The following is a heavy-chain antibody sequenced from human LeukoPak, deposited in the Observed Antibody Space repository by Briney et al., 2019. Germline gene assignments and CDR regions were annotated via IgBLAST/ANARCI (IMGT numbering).Heavy chain of an antibody. V-gene: IGHV3-7*01. J-gene: IGHJ4*02. D-gene: IGHD5-24*01. CDR1: GFTFSSYW. CDR3: ARRDGYNWYYFDY. CDR2: IKQDGSEK. Sequence: GGSLRLSCAASGFTFSSYWMSWVRQAPGKGLEWVADIKQDGSEKYYVDSVKGRFTISRDNAKNSLYLQMNSLRAEDTAVYYCARRDGYNWYYFDYWGQGTLVTVSS.